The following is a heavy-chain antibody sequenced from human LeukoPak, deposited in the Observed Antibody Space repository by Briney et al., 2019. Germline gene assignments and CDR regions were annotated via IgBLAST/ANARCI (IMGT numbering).Heavy chain of an antibody. CDR3: ARAPAEIGGYYPEYFRH. Sequence: PGGSLRLSCAASGFSFSRYWMHWVRQAPGKGLVWVSRIKSDGSTNYADSVKGRFTISRDNAKNTVSLQMNSLRDEDTGVYYCARAPAEIGGYYPEYFRHWGQGTLVTVSS. J-gene: IGHJ1*01. CDR2: IKSDGST. D-gene: IGHD3-22*01. CDR1: GFSFSRYW. V-gene: IGHV3-74*01.